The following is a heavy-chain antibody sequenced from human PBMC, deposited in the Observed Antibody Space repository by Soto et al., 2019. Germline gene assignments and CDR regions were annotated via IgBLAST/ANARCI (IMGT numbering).Heavy chain of an antibody. CDR1: GGTFSSYT. J-gene: IGHJ6*02. D-gene: IGHD3-3*01. CDR3: ARGTYSRSAFWSGYSPPFYYYYGMDV. CDR2: IIPILGIA. Sequence: SVKVSCKASGGTFSSYTISWVRQAPGQGLEWMGRIIPILGIANYAQKFQGRVTITADESTSTAYMELSSLRSEDTAVYYCARGTYSRSAFWSGYSPPFYYYYGMDVWGQGTTVTVSS. V-gene: IGHV1-69*02.